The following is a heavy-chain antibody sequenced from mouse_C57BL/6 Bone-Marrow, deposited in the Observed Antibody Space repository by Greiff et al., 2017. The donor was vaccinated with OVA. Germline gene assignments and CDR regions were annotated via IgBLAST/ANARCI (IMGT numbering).Heavy chain of an antibody. Sequence: EVQLQQSGPVLVKPGASVKMSCKASGYTFTDYYMNWVKQSHGKSLEWIGVINPYNGGTSYNQKFKGKATLTVDKSSSTAYMERNSLTSEDSAVYYCAGYYYGSSPMDYWGQGTSVTVSS. CDR2: INPYNGGT. D-gene: IGHD1-1*01. CDR1: GYTFTDYY. CDR3: AGYYYGSSPMDY. J-gene: IGHJ4*01. V-gene: IGHV1-19*01.